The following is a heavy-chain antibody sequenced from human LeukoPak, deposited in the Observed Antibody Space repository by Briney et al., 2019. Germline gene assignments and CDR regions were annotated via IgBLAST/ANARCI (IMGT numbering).Heavy chain of an antibody. CDR1: GFTFSSCA. V-gene: IGHV3-23*01. CDR3: AEIEVYSGTYRGFFES. CDR2: ISGRGAST. Sequence: GGSLRLSCAASGFTFSSCAMSWVRQAPGKGLEWVSAISGRGASTYYADSVRGRFTISRDNSKDTLYLQMNSLRAEDTAVYYCAEIEVYSGTYRGFFESWGQGTLVTVSS. J-gene: IGHJ4*02. D-gene: IGHD1-26*01.